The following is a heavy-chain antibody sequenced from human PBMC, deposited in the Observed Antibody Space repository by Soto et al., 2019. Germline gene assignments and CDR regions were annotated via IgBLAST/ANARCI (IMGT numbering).Heavy chain of an antibody. CDR3: ARATGYGMDV. J-gene: IGHJ6*04. V-gene: IGHV4-34*01. Sequence: SETPSLTCAVYRGSFSGYYWTWIRQPPGKGLEWIGEINHSGSTNYNPSLKSRVTISVDTSKNQFSLKLSSVTAADTAVYYCARATGYGMDVWGEGTTVTVSS. CDR2: INHSGST. CDR1: RGSFSGYY. D-gene: IGHD4-17*01.